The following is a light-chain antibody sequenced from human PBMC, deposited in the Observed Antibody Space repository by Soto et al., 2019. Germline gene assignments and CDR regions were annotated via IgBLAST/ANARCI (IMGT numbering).Light chain of an antibody. CDR2: GAS. V-gene: IGKV3-20*01. Sequence: EIVLTQSAGTLSLSPGQRATLSCRASQSVSSSYLAWYQQKHGQAPRLLIYGASSSATGIPDRFSGSVSGRDFTLTISRLEPEDFAVYYCQQYGSSPSLTFGGGTKVEIK. CDR1: QSVSSSY. CDR3: QQYGSSPSLT. J-gene: IGKJ4*01.